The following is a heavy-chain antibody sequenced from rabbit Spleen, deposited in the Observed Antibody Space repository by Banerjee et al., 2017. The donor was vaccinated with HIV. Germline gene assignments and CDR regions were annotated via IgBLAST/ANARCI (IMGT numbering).Heavy chain of an antibody. CDR2: IYVGSGGGT. CDR3: GRAGEGGYGYLDL. V-gene: IGHV1S45*01. D-gene: IGHD2-1*01. Sequence: QEQLVESGGGLVQPGGSLKLSCKASGFDFNNYYIQWVRQVPGKGLEWIACIYVGSGGGTKYASWAKGRFTISKTSSTTVTLEMTSLTVADTATFFCGRAGEGGYGYLDLWGPGTLVTVS. CDR1: GFDFNNYY. J-gene: IGHJ4*01.